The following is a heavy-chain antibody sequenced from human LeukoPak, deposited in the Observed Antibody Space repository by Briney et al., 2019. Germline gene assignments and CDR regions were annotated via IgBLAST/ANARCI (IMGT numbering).Heavy chain of an antibody. V-gene: IGHV3-23*01. CDR1: GFTFSSYA. CDR3: ARGYDDYGVDY. CDR2: ISGSGGST. Sequence: GSLRLSCAASGFTFSSYAMSWVRQAPGKGLEWVSAISGSGGSTYYADSVKGRFTISRDNAKNSLYLQMNSLRAEDTAVYYCARGYDDYGVDYWGQGTLVTVSS. D-gene: IGHD3-16*01. J-gene: IGHJ4*02.